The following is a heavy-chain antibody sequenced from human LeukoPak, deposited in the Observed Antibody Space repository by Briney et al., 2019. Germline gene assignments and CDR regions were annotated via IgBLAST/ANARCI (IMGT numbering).Heavy chain of an antibody. CDR1: GFTFSSYA. CDR3: AIRSLNYEILTGYRCDGFDI. J-gene: IGHJ3*02. Sequence: GGSLRLSCAASGFTFSSYAMHWVRQAPGKGLEWVAVISYDGSNKYYADSVKGRFTISRDNSKNTLYLQMNSLRAEDTAVYYCAIRSLNYEILTGYRCDGFDIWGQGKRVTISS. D-gene: IGHD3-9*01. CDR2: ISYDGSNK. V-gene: IGHV3-30-3*01.